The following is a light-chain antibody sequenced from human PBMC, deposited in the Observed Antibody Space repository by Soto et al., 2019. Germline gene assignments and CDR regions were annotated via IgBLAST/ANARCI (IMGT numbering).Light chain of an antibody. CDR3: QQRSNCPLT. CDR2: DAS. CDR1: QSVSSY. V-gene: IGKV3-11*01. Sequence: EIVLRQSPAPLSLSPGERATLSCRACQSVSSYFACYQQIPGQAPRPLIYDASNRATGIPARFSGSGSGTDFTLTISSLEAEDFAVYYCQQRSNCPLTFGQGTRLEIK. J-gene: IGKJ5*01.